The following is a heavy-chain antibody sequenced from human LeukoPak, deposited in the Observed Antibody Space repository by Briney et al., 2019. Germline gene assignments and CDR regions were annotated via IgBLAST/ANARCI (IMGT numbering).Heavy chain of an antibody. CDR2: MKPDGSDK. V-gene: IGHV3-7*03. Sequence: GGSLRLSCAVSGLRFSESWITWIRQAPGKGLEWVASMKPDGSDKWYVDSVKGRFTISRDNSKNTLYLQMNSLRAEDTAVYYCAKDNSVRYSSGWRGLFDYWGQGTLVTVSS. CDR1: GLRFSESW. J-gene: IGHJ4*02. D-gene: IGHD6-19*01. CDR3: AKDNSVRYSSGWRGLFDY.